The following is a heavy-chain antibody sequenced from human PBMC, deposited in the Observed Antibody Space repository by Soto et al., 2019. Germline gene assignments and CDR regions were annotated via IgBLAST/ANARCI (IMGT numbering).Heavy chain of an antibody. CDR2: INHVGGT. Sequence: SETLSLTCAVYGGFLSESYWTWIRQPPGKGLEWIGEINHVGGTNYNPSLKSRVTMSADTSQNQFSLRLISVTAADTAMYFCVRIRYQLPSSVLWLDPWGQGTPVTVS. CDR3: VRIRYQLPSSVLWLDP. CDR1: GGFLSESY. J-gene: IGHJ5*02. D-gene: IGHD3-16*01. V-gene: IGHV4-34*01.